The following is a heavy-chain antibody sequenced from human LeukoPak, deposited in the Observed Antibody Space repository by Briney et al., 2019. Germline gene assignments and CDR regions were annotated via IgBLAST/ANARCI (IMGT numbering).Heavy chain of an antibody. V-gene: IGHV4-4*01. Sequence: SETLSLTCAVSGGSISSNNWWNWVRQPPGKGLEWIGEIYHSGSANYNPSLKGRVTISVDTSKNQFSLKLSSVTAADTAVYCCARGLDPWGQGTLVTVSS. CDR3: ARGLDP. CDR1: GGSISSNNW. J-gene: IGHJ5*02. CDR2: IYHSGSA.